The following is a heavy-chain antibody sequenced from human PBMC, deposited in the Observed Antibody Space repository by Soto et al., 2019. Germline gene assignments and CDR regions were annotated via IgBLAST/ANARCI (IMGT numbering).Heavy chain of an antibody. D-gene: IGHD4-17*01. CDR1: GFTFDSFG. CDR2: ISPTGDNT. Sequence: EVQLLESGGGLVQPGGSLRLSCAVSGFTFDSFGMSWVRQAPGKGPEWVSGISPTGDNTYYADSVRGRFTISRDNSKNTLSLQKNTLRAEDTAIYYCAKWRERWVTTFDYWGQGTLVTVSS. V-gene: IGHV3-23*01. CDR3: AKWRERWVTTFDY. J-gene: IGHJ4*02.